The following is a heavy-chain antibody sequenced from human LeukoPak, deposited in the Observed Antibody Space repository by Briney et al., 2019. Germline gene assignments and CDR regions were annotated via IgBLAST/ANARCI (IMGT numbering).Heavy chain of an antibody. CDR1: GGSISNYY. CDR2: VYYSGTT. Sequence: SGTLSLTCTVSGGSISNYYWSWIRQPPGKGLEWIGYVYYSGTTNYNSSLRGRVTISVDTSKNQLSLKLNSVTAADTAVYYCARIVPYNYGYVDYWGQGTLVTVSS. CDR3: ARIVPYNYGYVDY. V-gene: IGHV4-59*01. J-gene: IGHJ4*02. D-gene: IGHD5-18*01.